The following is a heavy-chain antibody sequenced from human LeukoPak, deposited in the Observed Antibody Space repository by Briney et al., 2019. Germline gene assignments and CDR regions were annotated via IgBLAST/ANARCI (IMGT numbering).Heavy chain of an antibody. CDR1: GYTCTSYG. J-gene: IGHJ4*02. CDR3: SSATLYVSAKHYDSSGYYPPDY. Sequence: ASEKVSCKASGYTCTSYGNSWVRQAPGPGLEWMGWISAYNGNTNYAQKLQGRVTMTTVTSTNTAYTVQRSLRSDDNAVYYCSSATLYVSAKHYDSSGYYPPDYWGQGTLVTVSS. D-gene: IGHD3-22*01. V-gene: IGHV1-18*01. CDR2: ISAYNGNT.